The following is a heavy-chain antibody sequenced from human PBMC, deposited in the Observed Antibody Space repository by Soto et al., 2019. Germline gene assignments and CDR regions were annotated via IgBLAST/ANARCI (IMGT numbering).Heavy chain of an antibody. CDR1: GYSFTSYW. J-gene: IGHJ3*02. V-gene: IGHV5-10-1*01. CDR3: ARYDTAMDHDAFDI. Sequence: GESLKISSKGSGYSFTSYWISWVRQKPGKGLEWMGRIDPSDSYTNYSPSFQGHVTISADKSISTAYLQWSSLKASDTAMYYCARYDTAMDHDAFDIWGQGTMVTVSS. CDR2: IDPSDSYT. D-gene: IGHD5-18*01.